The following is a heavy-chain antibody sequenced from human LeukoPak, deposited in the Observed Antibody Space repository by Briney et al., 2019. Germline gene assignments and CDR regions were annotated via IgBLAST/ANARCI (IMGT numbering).Heavy chain of an antibody. V-gene: IGHV3-53*01. CDR3: AREGIVGATAWYFDL. CDR2: IYSGGST. CDR1: GFTVSSNY. Sequence: GGSLRLSCAASGFTVSSNYMSWVRQAPGKGLEWVSVIYSGGSTYYADSVKGRFTISRDNSKNTLYLQMNSLRAEDTAVYCCAREGIVGATAWYFDLWGRGTLVTVSS. D-gene: IGHD1-26*01. J-gene: IGHJ2*01.